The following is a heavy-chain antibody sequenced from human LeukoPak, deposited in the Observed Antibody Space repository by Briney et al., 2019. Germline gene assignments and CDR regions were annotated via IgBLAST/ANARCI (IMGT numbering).Heavy chain of an antibody. V-gene: IGHV3-11*01. Sequence: GGSLRLSCVGSGFTFNDYYMSWVRQSPGKGLEWTAHISSTGGTILYADSVKGRFTSSRDDAKRSVYLEMNSLTVEDTAVYYCATSITISKTYESWGQGTLVTVSS. D-gene: IGHD5-12*01. CDR2: ISSTGGTI. J-gene: IGHJ5*02. CDR1: GFTFNDYY. CDR3: ATSITISKTYES.